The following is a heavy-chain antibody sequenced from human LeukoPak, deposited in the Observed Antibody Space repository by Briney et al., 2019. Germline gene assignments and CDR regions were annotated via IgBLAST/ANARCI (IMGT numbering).Heavy chain of an antibody. CDR2: ISSSSSYI. CDR3: AREGGDYGDYFDY. D-gene: IGHD4-17*01. J-gene: IGHJ4*02. Sequence: GGSLRLSCAASGFTFSSYGMSWVRQAPGKGLEWVSSISSSSSYIYYADSVKGRFTISRDNAKNSLYLQMNSLRAEDTAVYYCAREGGDYGDYFDYWGQGTLVTVSS. V-gene: IGHV3-21*01. CDR1: GFTFSSYG.